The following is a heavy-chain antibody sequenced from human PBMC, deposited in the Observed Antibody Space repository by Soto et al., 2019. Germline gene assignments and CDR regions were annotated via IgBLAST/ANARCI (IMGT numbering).Heavy chain of an antibody. CDR1: GCTFSSYA. CDR2: MNQDGSEK. V-gene: IGHV3-7*01. CDR3: ARDRVGTTRDKAPDF. Sequence: PGGSLRLSCVASGCTFSSYAMSWVRQTPGEGLEWVANMNQDGSEKYYVDSMKGRFTISRDNAKNSLYLQMNSLRAEDTAVYYCARDRVGTTRDKAPDFWGQGTLVTVSS. D-gene: IGHD1-26*01. J-gene: IGHJ4*02.